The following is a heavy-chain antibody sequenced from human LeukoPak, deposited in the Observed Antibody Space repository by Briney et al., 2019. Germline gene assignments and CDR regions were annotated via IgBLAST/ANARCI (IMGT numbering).Heavy chain of an antibody. Sequence: ASVKASCKASGYTFTSYYIHWVRQAPGQGLQWMGMIKPSGGSIRYEQSFQGRVTMTRDTSTSTVYMELSSLTSEDTAVYYCARDFYSSSSTGVPNSFDPWGQGTLVTVSS. V-gene: IGHV1-46*01. CDR3: ARDFYSSSSTGVPNSFDP. CDR1: GYTFTSYY. J-gene: IGHJ5*02. D-gene: IGHD6-6*01. CDR2: IKPSGGSI.